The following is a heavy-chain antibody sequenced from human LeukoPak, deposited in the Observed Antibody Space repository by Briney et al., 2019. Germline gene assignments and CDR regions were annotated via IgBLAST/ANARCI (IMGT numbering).Heavy chain of an antibody. V-gene: IGHV1-3*04. D-gene: IGHD3-16*01. CDR1: GYTFTRYT. Sequence: GASVKVSCKTSGYTFTRYTIHWMRQAPGQGLEWMGWINTDNGNTKYPQQFQGRVTSIRDTSANTVYMELSSLRSEDTATYYCARGGGGATFDIWGQGTMVTVSS. CDR2: INTDNGNT. CDR3: ARGGGGATFDI. J-gene: IGHJ3*02.